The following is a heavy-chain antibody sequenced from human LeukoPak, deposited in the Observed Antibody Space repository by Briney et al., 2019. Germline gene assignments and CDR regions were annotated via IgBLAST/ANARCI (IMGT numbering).Heavy chain of an antibody. V-gene: IGHV4-34*01. CDR2: INHSGST. D-gene: IGHD6-13*01. CDR1: GGSFSGYY. J-gene: IGHJ4*02. Sequence: SETLSFTCAVYGGSFSGYYWSWIRQPPGKGLEWIGEINHSGSTNYNPSLKSRVTISVDTSKNQFSLKLSSVTAADTAVYYCARLYSSSWYVDYWGQGTLVTVSS. CDR3: ARLYSSSWYVDY.